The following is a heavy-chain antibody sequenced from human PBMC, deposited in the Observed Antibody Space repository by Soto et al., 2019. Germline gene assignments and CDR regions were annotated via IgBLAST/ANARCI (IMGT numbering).Heavy chain of an antibody. V-gene: IGHV4-34*12. CDR2: IIPSGTT. CDR1: GGSFSGYY. J-gene: IGHJ6*02. Sequence: SETLSLTCSIYGGSFSGYYWSWIRQPPAQGLEWGGEIIPSGTTSYNPSLTRRLTISVDTSNNRFTLKLNSVTAAHTAVYYCVSSGPAVLNGFYHPDIDVWGQGTTVTVSS. D-gene: IGHD2-2*01. CDR3: VSSGPAVLNGFYHPDIDV.